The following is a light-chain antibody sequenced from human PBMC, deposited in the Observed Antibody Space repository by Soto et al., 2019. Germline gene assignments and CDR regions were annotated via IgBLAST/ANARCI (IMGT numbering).Light chain of an antibody. CDR1: SRDVGAYNY. CDR2: DVS. V-gene: IGLV2-11*01. J-gene: IGLJ3*02. Sequence: QSALTQPRSVSGSPGQSVTVSCTGTSRDVGAYNYVSWFQQHPGKAPKLMIYDVSNRPSGVPDRFSGSKSGNTASLTISGLQAEDEADYYCCSYAGSYTWVFGGGTKLTVL. CDR3: CSYAGSYTWV.